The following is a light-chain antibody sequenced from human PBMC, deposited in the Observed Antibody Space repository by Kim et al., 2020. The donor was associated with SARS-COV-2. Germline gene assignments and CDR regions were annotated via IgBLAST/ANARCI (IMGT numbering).Light chain of an antibody. CDR3: QQYNTSGT. Sequence: SVGDRVTIPCRASQSIGSWLAWYQQKPGQAPKLLIYDASSLERGVPSRFSGSGSGPEFTLTISSLQPDDFASYYCQQYNTSGTFGQGTKVDIK. CDR1: QSIGSW. J-gene: IGKJ1*01. V-gene: IGKV1-5*01. CDR2: DAS.